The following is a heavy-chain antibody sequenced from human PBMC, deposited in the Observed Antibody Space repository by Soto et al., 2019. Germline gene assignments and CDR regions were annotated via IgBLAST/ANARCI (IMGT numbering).Heavy chain of an antibody. D-gene: IGHD2-2*01. J-gene: IGHJ4*02. CDR3: AHTMPPRIFDY. CDR2: IYWDDDK. V-gene: IGHV2-5*02. Sequence: QITLKESGPTLVKPTQTLTLTCTFSGFSLSTNGVGVGWIRQPPGKALEWLALIYWDDDKRYSPSLESRLTNTRXTPKHQVVLTMTNMDPVDTATYYFAHTMPPRIFDYWGQGTLVTVSS. CDR1: GFSLSTNGVG.